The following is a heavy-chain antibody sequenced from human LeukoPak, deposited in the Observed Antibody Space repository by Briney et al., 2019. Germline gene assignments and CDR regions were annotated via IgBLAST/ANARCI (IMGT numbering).Heavy chain of an antibody. V-gene: IGHV3-23*01. J-gene: IGHJ4*02. D-gene: IGHD5-18*01. CDR2: ISGSGGST. Sequence: GGSLRLSCAASGFTFSNYAMNWLRQAPGKGLAWVSGISGSGGSTYYADSVKGRFTISRDNTKKTLYPQMNSLRAEDTAVYYCARDLSGVTGYTYGRGIDYWGQGTLVTVSS. CDR1: GFTFSNYA. CDR3: ARDLSGVTGYTYGRGIDY.